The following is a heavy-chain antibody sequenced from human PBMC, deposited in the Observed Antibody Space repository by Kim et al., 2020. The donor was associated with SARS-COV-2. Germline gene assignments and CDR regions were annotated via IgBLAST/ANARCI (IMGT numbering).Heavy chain of an antibody. CDR2: IYYSGST. J-gene: IGHJ4*02. D-gene: IGHD3-10*01. V-gene: IGHV4-39*07. CDR3: ARGNYYGSGSQASLFDY. CDR1: GGSISSSSYY. Sequence: SETLSLTCTVSGGSISSSSYYWGWIRQPPGKGLEWIGSIYYSGSTYYNPSLKSRVTISVDTSKNQFSLKLSSVTAADTAVYYCARGNYYGSGSQASLFDYWGQGTLVTVSS.